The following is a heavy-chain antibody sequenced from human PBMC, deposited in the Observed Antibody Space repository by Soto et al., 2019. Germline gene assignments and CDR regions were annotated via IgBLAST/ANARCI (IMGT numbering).Heavy chain of an antibody. CDR3: AGRGYYDILTGYYSTNFDY. D-gene: IGHD3-9*01. V-gene: IGHV4-39*01. J-gene: IGHJ4*02. CDR2: IYYSGST. Sequence: PSETLSLTCTGSGGSISSSSYYWGWIRQPPGKGLEWIGSIYYSGSTYYNPSLKSRVTISVDTSKNQFSLKLSSVTAADTAVYCCAGRGYYDILTGYYSTNFDYWGQGTLVTVS. CDR1: GGSISSSSYY.